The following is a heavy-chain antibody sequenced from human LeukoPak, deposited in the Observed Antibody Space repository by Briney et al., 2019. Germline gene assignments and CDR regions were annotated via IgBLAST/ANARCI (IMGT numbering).Heavy chain of an antibody. CDR2: ITGSDGAT. CDR3: AKVGGSYYYHYYFDY. Sequence: GGSLRLSCAASGFTFSSYAMNWVRQAAGRGLEWVSSITGSDGATVYADSVKGRFTITRDNSKNTLYLLMNTLRAEDTAVYYCAKVGGSYYYHYYFDYWGQGTLVTVSS. D-gene: IGHD1-26*01. J-gene: IGHJ4*02. CDR1: GFTFSSYA. V-gene: IGHV3-23*01.